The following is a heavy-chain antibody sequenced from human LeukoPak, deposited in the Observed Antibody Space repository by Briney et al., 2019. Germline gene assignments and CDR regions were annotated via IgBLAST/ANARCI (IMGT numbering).Heavy chain of an antibody. CDR3: TRDRARTESWVEFDL. Sequence: PGGSLRLSCTASGFTVSGTLMDRVRQAPGKGPEWVSVIYDDDRTAYTDSVKGRFTMSRDSSKNTVYLQMNSLRPDDSAVYYCTRDRARTESWVEFDLWGLGTLVTVSS. V-gene: IGHV3-53*05. CDR2: IYDDDRT. J-gene: IGHJ5*02. CDR1: GFTVSGTL.